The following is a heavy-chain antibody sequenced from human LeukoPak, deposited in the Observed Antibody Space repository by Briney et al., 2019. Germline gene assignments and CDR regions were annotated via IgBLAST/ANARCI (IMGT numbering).Heavy chain of an antibody. J-gene: IGHJ4*02. D-gene: IGHD2-8*01. CDR3: ARGVMVPDY. V-gene: IGHV4-4*09. CDR2: IYTSGIT. Sequence: SETLSLTCTVSGGSISSYYWSWIRQPPGKGLEWIGYIYTSGITNYNPSLKSRVTITVGTSKNQISLKLSSGTAADTAVYYCARGVMVPDYCGQGTLVTVSS. CDR1: GGSISSYY.